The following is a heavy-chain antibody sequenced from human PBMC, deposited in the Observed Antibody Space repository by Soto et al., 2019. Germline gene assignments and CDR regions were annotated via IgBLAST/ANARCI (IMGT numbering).Heavy chain of an antibody. J-gene: IGHJ5*02. D-gene: IGHD2-15*01. CDR3: ARGGGSTFNWFDP. V-gene: IGHV4-39*01. Sequence: QLQLQESGPGLVKPSENLSLTCTVSGGSISSFNYFWGWIRQPPGKGLEWIGSLYYSGNTYYNPSLQSRVTISVDTSKKQCTLTLRSVTAADTAVYYCARGGGSTFNWFDPWGQGTLVTVSP. CDR1: GGSISSFNYF. CDR2: LYYSGNT.